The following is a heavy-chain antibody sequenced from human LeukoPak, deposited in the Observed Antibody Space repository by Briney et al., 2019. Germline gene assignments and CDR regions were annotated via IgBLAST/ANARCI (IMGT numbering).Heavy chain of an antibody. D-gene: IGHD4-17*01. CDR1: GFTVSSNY. CDR3: ARALDYGEIFDY. Sequence: GGSLGLSCAASGFTVSSNYMSWVRQAPGKGLEWVSVIYSGGSTYYADSVKGRFTISRDNSKNTLYLQMNSLRAEDTAVYYCARALDYGEIFDYWGQGTLVTVSS. V-gene: IGHV3-66*01. J-gene: IGHJ4*02. CDR2: IYSGGST.